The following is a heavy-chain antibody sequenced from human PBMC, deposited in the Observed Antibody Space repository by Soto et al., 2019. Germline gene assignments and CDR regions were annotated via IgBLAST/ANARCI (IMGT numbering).Heavy chain of an antibody. Sequence: PSETLSLTCAVYGGSFSGYYWSWIRQPPGKGLEWIGEINHSGSTNYNPSLKSRVTISVDKSKNQFSLKLSSVTAADTAVYYCASYYYGSGSYQKWFGPWGQGTLVTVSS. CDR3: ASYYYGSGSYQKWFGP. D-gene: IGHD3-10*01. J-gene: IGHJ5*02. CDR1: GGSFSGYY. V-gene: IGHV4-34*01. CDR2: INHSGST.